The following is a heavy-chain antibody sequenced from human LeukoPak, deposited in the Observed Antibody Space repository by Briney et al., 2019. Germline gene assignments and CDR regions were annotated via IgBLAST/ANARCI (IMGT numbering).Heavy chain of an antibody. Sequence: GGSLRLSCAVSGFTFEDYAMLWVRQAPGKGLECVLGISWNSGSIGYADSVKRRFTISRDNAKNALYLQMNSLRAEDTALYYCAKPMVREVFITSLDYWGQGTLVTVSS. CDR1: GFTFEDYA. J-gene: IGHJ4*02. V-gene: IGHV3-9*01. CDR2: ISWNSGSI. CDR3: AKPMVREVFITSLDY. D-gene: IGHD3-10*01.